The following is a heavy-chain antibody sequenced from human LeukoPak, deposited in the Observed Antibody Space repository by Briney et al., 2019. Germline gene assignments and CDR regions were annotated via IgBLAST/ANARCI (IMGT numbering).Heavy chain of an antibody. V-gene: IGHV3-48*03. CDR1: GFSFSNYE. D-gene: IGHD5-12*01. J-gene: IGHJ5*02. Sequence: PGGSLRLSCAASGFSFSNYEVNWARQAPGKGLEWISYITASSTTIYYADSVKGRFTISRDNAKNSLYLQMNGLRGEDTAVYYCAKGPGARGHFNWFDPWGQGTLVTVSS. CDR2: ITASSTTI. CDR3: AKGPGARGHFNWFDP.